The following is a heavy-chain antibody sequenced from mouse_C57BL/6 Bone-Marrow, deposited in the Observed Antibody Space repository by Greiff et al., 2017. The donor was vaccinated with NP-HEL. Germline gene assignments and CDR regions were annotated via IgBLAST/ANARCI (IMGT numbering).Heavy chain of an antibody. V-gene: IGHV3-6*01. Sequence: EVQLQQSGPGLVKPSQSLSLTCSVTGYSITSGYYWNWIRQFPGNKLEWMGYISYDGSNNYNPSLKNRISITRDTSKNQFFLKLNSVTTEDTATYYCARGDYYGNSWFAYWGQGTLVTVSA. CDR2: ISYDGSN. J-gene: IGHJ3*01. CDR1: GYSITSGYY. CDR3: ARGDYYGNSWFAY. D-gene: IGHD1-1*01.